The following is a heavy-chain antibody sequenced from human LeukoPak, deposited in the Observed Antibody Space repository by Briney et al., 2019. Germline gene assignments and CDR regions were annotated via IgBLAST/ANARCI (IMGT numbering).Heavy chain of an antibody. CDR1: GFTFGPYS. CDR2: ITCISSDK. CDR3: ARNHYDIVTGYSSPYWYFDL. J-gene: IGHJ2*01. Sequence: GGSLRLSCAASGFTFGPYSMNGVRHARGRGLEGVSSITCISSDKYYADSVKGRFTISRDNAKNSLSLQMNSLRVEDTAMYYCARNHYDIVTGYSSPYWYFDLWGRGTLVAVSS. V-gene: IGHV3-21*01. D-gene: IGHD3-9*01.